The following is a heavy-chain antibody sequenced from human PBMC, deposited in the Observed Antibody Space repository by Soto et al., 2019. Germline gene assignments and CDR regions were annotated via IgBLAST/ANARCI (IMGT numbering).Heavy chain of an antibody. CDR1: GFIFGDYA. CDR3: AKGVAGYVVSSFDY. V-gene: IGHV3-23*01. J-gene: IGHJ4*02. CDR2: ITSTGSST. Sequence: EVQLLESGGGVVQPGGSLRLSCAASGFIFGDYAMTWVRQAPGRGLEWVSAITSTGSSTYFADSVKGRITISRDNSKNTLSLQMDSLRAEDTAIYYWAKGVAGYVVSSFDYWGQGALVTVSS. D-gene: IGHD5-12*01.